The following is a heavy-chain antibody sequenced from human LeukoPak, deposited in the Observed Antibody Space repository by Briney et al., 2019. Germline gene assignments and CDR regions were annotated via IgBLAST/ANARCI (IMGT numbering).Heavy chain of an antibody. V-gene: IGHV4-39*01. Sequence: SQTLSLTCTVSGGSISSGDYYWSWIRQPPGKGLEWIGNIYYSGRTDYSPSLKSRLTMSVDTSNNQFSLKLGSVTAADTAVYYCARHVSRFFDWSGYYMDVWGKGTTITVSS. J-gene: IGHJ6*03. CDR2: IYYSGRT. CDR3: ARHVSRFFDWSGYYMDV. CDR1: GGSISSGDYY. D-gene: IGHD3-9*01.